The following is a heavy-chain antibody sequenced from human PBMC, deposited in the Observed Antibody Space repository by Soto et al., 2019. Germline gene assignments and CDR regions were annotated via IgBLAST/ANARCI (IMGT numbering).Heavy chain of an antibody. J-gene: IGHJ6*02. Sequence: QVQLVQSGAEVKNPGASVKVSCKTSGYIFTSYGIGWARQAPGQGLEWMGWINTYNGKTNYAQNLQGRVTLTTDTSTSTAYRELRSLRSNDTAIYYCARVDVYVTPSPQDVWGQGTTVTVSS. D-gene: IGHD3-16*01. CDR1: GYIFTSYG. CDR3: ARVDVYVTPSPQDV. CDR2: INTYNGKT. V-gene: IGHV1-18*01.